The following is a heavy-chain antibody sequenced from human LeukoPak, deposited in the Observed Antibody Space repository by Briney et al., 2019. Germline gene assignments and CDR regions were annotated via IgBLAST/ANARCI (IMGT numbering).Heavy chain of an antibody. CDR3: AREVWRFPGEGEDWFDP. V-gene: IGHV3-33*01. D-gene: IGHD3-10*01. Sequence: GGSLRLSCAASGFTFSSYGMHWVRQAPGKGLEWVAVIWYDGSNKYYADSVKGRFTISRDNSKNTLYLQMNSLRAEDTAVYYCAREVWRFPGEGEDWFDPWGQGTLVTVSS. J-gene: IGHJ5*02. CDR2: IWYDGSNK. CDR1: GFTFSSYG.